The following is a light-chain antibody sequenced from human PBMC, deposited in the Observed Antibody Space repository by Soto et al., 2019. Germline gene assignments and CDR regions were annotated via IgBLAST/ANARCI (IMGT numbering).Light chain of an antibody. CDR1: QGIRND. J-gene: IGKJ1*01. CDR3: LQDYNYPWT. V-gene: IGKV1-6*01. Sequence: AIQMIQSPSSLSASVGDRVTITCRASQGIRNDLGWYQQKPGQAPKLLIYAASSLQSGVPSRFSGSGSGTDFTLTISSLQPEDFATYYCLQDYNYPWTFGQGTKVDIK. CDR2: AAS.